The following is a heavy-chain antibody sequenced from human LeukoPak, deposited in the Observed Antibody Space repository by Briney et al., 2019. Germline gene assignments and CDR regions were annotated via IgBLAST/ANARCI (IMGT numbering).Heavy chain of an antibody. D-gene: IGHD5-12*01. Sequence: GGSLRLSCKASGYTFSSYWMSWVRQAPGKGLEWVGNIKQDGSEKYYVHSVKGRFTISRDNAKNSLYLQMNSLRAEDTAVYYCARARTRGYSGYGEGYWGQGTLVTVSS. CDR2: IKQDGSEK. CDR3: ARARTRGYSGYGEGY. CDR1: GYTFSSYW. V-gene: IGHV3-7*03. J-gene: IGHJ4*02.